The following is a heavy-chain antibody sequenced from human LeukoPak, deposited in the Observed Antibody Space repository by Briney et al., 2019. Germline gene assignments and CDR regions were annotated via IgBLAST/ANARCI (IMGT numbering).Heavy chain of an antibody. CDR3: ARANDVLTGYFDY. D-gene: IGHD3-9*01. J-gene: IGHJ4*02. Sequence: SETLSLTCTVSGGSISSYYWSRIRQPPGKGLEWIGYIYYSGSTNYNPSLRSRVTISVDTSKNQFSLKLSSVAAADTAVYYCARANDVLTGYFDYWGQGTLVTVSS. V-gene: IGHV4-59*13. CDR1: GGSISSYY. CDR2: IYYSGST.